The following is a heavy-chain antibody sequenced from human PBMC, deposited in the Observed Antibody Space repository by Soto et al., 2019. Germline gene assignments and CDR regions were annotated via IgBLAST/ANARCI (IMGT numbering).Heavy chain of an antibody. Sequence: SATLSITCSVSGVSIGSHVWSWIRQAPGKGPELVGYIYHTLNTNYNPALKSRVTITTDTSKNQLSLQLTSVTAADTAVYYRAREADFYGRRDVFDIWGNGTMVTVSS. CDR1: GVSIGSHV. J-gene: IGHJ3*02. V-gene: IGHV4-59*11. CDR2: IYHTLNT. D-gene: IGHD3-10*02. CDR3: AREADFYGRRDVFDI.